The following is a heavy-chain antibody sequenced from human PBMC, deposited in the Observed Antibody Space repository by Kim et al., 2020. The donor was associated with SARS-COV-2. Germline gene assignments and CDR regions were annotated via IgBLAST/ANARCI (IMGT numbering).Heavy chain of an antibody. CDR3: ARGAIVVPAAMLRSWYHSCVLTG. D-gene: IGHD2-2*01. V-gene: IGHV4-34*01. CDR1: GGSFSGYY. J-gene: IGHJ4*02. Sequence: SETLSLTCAVYGGSFSGYYWSWIRQPPGKGLEWIGEINHSGSTNYNPSLKSRVTISVDTSKNQFSLKLSSVTAADTALYYCARGAIVVPAAMLRSWYHSCVLTGWGQGTLVTVSA. CDR2: INHSGST.